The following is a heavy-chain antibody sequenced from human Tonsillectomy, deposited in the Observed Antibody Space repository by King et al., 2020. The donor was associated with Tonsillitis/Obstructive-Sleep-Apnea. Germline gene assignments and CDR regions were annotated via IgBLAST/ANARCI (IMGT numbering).Heavy chain of an antibody. V-gene: IGHV3-49*04. CDR3: TRDASSGSYYNGLLHFDY. D-gene: IGHD3-10*01. Sequence: VQLVESGGGLVQPGRSLRLSCSASGFTFGGYVMSWVRQAPGKGLEWVAFIRSKPYGGTTEYAASVKGRFTISRDDSKSIGYLQMNSLKTEDTAMYYCTRDASSGSYYNGLLHFDYWGQGTLVTVSS. J-gene: IGHJ4*02. CDR1: GFTFGGYV. CDR2: IRSKPYGGTT.